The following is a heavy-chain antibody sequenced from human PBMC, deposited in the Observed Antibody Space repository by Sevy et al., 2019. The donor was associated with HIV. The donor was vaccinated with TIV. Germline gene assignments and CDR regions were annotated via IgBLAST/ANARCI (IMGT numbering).Heavy chain of an antibody. CDR1: EFSFSSYG. CDR3: AKEGRYDYIWASGLDV. CDR2: ISYDGSEK. V-gene: IGHV3-30*18. D-gene: IGHD3-16*01. Sequence: GGSLRLSCAASEFSFSSYGMHWVRQAPVKGLEWVALISYDGSEKYYADSVKGRFTISRDNSKNTLYLQMNSLRAEDTAVYYCAKEGRYDYIWASGLDVWGKGTTVTVSS. J-gene: IGHJ6*04.